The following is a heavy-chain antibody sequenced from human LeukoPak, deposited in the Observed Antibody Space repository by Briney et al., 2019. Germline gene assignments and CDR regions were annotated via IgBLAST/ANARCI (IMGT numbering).Heavy chain of an antibody. J-gene: IGHJ4*02. V-gene: IGHV1-2*06. D-gene: IGHD5-12*01. CDR3: ARNLRGYSGYDGDY. CDR2: INPNSGGT. CDR1: GYTFTGYY. Sequence: ASVKVSCKASGYTFTGYYMHWVRQAPGQGLEWMGRINPNSGGTNYAQKFQSRVTMTRDTSISTAYMELSRLRSDDTAVYYCARNLRGYSGYDGDYWGQGTLVTVSS.